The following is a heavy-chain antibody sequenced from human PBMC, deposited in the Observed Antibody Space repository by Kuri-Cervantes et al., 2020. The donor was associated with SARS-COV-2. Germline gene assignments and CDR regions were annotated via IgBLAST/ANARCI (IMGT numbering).Heavy chain of an antibody. Sequence: SETLSPTCNAPGGSISSRSYYWGWIRQPPGEGLEWIGSIYYSGSTYYNPSLKSPVTISVDTSKNHFSLKLSSVTAAETAVYYCARQMMGSITIFGVVITRNCFDPWGQGTLVHRLL. CDR2: IYYSGST. CDR1: GGSISSRSYY. D-gene: IGHD3-3*01. CDR3: ARQMMGSITIFGVVITRNCFDP. J-gene: IGHJ5*02. V-gene: IGHV4-39*01.